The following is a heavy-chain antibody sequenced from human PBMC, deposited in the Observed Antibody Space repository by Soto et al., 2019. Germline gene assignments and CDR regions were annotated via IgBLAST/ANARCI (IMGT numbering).Heavy chain of an antibody. J-gene: IGHJ3*02. Sequence: EVQLLESGGGLVQPGGSLRLSCAASGFTFSSYAMSWVRQAPGKGLEWVSAISGSGGSTYYADSVKGRFTISRDNSKNTLDLQMNSMRAEDTAVYYCAKEAPTVTTGRNDAFDIWGQGTMVTVSS. CDR2: ISGSGGST. D-gene: IGHD4-17*01. CDR3: AKEAPTVTTGRNDAFDI. V-gene: IGHV3-23*01. CDR1: GFTFSSYA.